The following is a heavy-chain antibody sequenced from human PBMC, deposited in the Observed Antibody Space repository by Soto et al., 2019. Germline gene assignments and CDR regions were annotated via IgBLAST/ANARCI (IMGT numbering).Heavy chain of an antibody. CDR3: ARSDIVVVPAAMLYYYYYMDV. Sequence: QLQLQESGPGLVKPSETLSLTCTVSGGSISSSSYYWGWIRQPPGKGLEWIGSIYYSGSTYYNPSLKSRVTISVDTSKNQFSLKLSSVTAADTAVYYCARSDIVVVPAAMLYYYYYMDVWGKGTTVTVSS. CDR2: IYYSGST. J-gene: IGHJ6*03. D-gene: IGHD2-2*01. V-gene: IGHV4-39*01. CDR1: GGSISSSSYY.